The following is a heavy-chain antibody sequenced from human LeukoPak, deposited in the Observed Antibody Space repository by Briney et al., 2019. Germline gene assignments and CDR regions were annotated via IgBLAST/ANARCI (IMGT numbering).Heavy chain of an antibody. J-gene: IGHJ4*02. D-gene: IGHD6-19*01. CDR1: GYTFTSYG. CDR3: VTEAGGWYLDY. Sequence: GASVKVSCKASGYTFTSYGISWVRQAPGQGLEWMGWISAYNGNTNYAQKFQGRVTMTEDTSTDTAYMELSSLRSEDTAVYYCVTEAGGWYLDYWGQGTLVTVSS. V-gene: IGHV1-18*01. CDR2: ISAYNGNT.